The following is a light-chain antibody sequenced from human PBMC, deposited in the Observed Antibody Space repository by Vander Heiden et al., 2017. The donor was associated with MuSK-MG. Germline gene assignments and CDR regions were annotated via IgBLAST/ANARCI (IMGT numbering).Light chain of an antibody. J-gene: IGLJ2*01. Sequence: NFMLTQPHSVSESPGKTVTISCTRSSGSIASNYVQWYQQRPGSSPTTVIYEDNQRPSGSPDRCSGSIDSSSNSASLTISGLKTEDEADYYGQSYDSSNPVVFGGGTKLTVL. CDR3: QSYDSSNPVV. CDR2: EDN. V-gene: IGLV6-57*01. CDR1: SGSIASNY.